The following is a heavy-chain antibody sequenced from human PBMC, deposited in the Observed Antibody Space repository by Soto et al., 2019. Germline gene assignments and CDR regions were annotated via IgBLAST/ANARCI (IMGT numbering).Heavy chain of an antibody. Sequence: GGSLRLSCAASRFTFSSYGMHWVRQAPGKGLEWVAVIWYDGSNKYYADSVKGRFTISRDNSKNTLYLQMNSLRAEDTAVYYCAREALAYYDFWSGPTDGMDVWGQGTTVTVSS. J-gene: IGHJ6*02. D-gene: IGHD3-3*01. CDR1: RFTFSSYG. CDR3: AREALAYYDFWSGPTDGMDV. CDR2: IWYDGSNK. V-gene: IGHV3-33*01.